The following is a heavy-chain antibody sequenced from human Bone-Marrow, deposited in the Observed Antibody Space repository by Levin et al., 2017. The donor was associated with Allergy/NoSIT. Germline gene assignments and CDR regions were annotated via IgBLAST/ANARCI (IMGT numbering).Heavy chain of an antibody. CDR3: ARDSGRYYY. D-gene: IGHD5-12*01. V-gene: IGHV3-7*04. CDR1: GFTFSSYW. Sequence: GESLKISCAASGFTFSSYWMSWVRQAPGKGLEWVANMRQDGNEKYYADSVKGRFTISRDNAKNSLYLQMNSLRAEDTAVYYCARDSGRYYYWGQGTLVTVSS. J-gene: IGHJ4*02. CDR2: MRQDGNEK.